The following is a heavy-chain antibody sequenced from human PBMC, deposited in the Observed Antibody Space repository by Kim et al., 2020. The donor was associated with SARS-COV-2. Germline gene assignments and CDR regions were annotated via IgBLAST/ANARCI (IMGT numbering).Heavy chain of an antibody. V-gene: IGHV3-15*01. J-gene: IGHJ5*02. D-gene: IGHD2-15*01. Sequence: KGRFNISRDDSKNTLYLQMNSLKTEDTAVYYCTTDSPLVVVAATENWFDPWGQGTLVTVSS. CDR3: TTDSPLVVVAATENWFDP.